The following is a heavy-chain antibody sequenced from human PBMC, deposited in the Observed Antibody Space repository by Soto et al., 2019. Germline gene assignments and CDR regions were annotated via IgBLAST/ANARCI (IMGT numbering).Heavy chain of an antibody. CDR3: TKDGGPLYFFDY. CDR2: MSDSGST. Sequence: PSETLSFTCTVSGASISTHYWSWIRQPPGKGLEWIGYMSDSGSTNYNPSLKSRVTISDDTSKNQFSLNLSSVTVAYTAVYSRTKDGGPLYFFDYWGQGILVTVSS. J-gene: IGHJ4*02. V-gene: IGHV4-59*11. D-gene: IGHD3-16*01. CDR1: GASISTHY.